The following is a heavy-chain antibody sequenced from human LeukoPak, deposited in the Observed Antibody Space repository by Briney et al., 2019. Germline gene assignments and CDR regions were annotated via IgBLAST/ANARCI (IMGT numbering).Heavy chain of an antibody. CDR2: INPNSGGT. CDR1: GYTFTGYY. CDR3: ARVYYDSSDYEYFQH. D-gene: IGHD3-22*01. Sequence: GASVKVSCKASGYTFTGYYMHWVRQAPGQGLEWMGWINPNSGGTNYAQKFQGRVTMTRDTSIITAYMELSRLRSDDTAVYFCARVYYDSSDYEYFQHWGQGTLVTVSS. J-gene: IGHJ1*01. V-gene: IGHV1-2*02.